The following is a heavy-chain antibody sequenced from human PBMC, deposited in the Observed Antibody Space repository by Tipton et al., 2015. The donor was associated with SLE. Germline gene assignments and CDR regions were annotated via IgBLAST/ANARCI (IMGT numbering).Heavy chain of an antibody. J-gene: IGHJ5*02. CDR2: IYYSGST. D-gene: IGHD3-3*01. CDR3: ARVPHYDFWSGYSRGDWFDP. V-gene: IGHV4-39*07. Sequence: LRLSCTVSGGSISSSSYSWGWIRQPPGKGLEWIGSIYYSGSTYYNPSLKSRVTISVDTSKNQFSLKLSSVTAADTAVYYCARVPHYDFWSGYSRGDWFDPWGQGTLVTVSS. CDR1: GGSISSSSYS.